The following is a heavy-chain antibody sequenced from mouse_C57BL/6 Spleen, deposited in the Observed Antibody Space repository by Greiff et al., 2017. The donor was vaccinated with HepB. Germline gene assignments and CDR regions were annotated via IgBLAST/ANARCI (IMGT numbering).Heavy chain of an antibody. J-gene: IGHJ3*01. Sequence: QVQLQQPGAELVKPGASVKLSCKASGYTFTSYWMQWVKQRPGQGLEWIGEIDPSDSYTNYNQKFKGKATLTVDTSSSTAYMQLSSLTSEDSAVYYCARSSGTEKVWFAYWGQGTLVTVSA. CDR3: ARSSGTEKVWFAY. V-gene: IGHV1-50*01. CDR1: GYTFTSYW. D-gene: IGHD3-3*01. CDR2: IDPSDSYT.